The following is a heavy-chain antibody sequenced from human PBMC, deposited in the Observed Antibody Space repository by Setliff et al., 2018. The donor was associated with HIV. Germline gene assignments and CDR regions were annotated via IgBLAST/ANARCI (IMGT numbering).Heavy chain of an antibody. CDR3: AREDYYYYGMDV. Sequence: SETLSLTCTVSDGSISSGSYYWNWIRQPAGKGLEWIGRIYTSGSTNYNPSLKSRVTISVDTSKNQFSPKLSSVTAADTAVYYCAREDYYYYGMDVWGQGTTVTVSS. CDR1: DGSISSGSYY. J-gene: IGHJ6*02. CDR2: IYTSGST. V-gene: IGHV4-61*02.